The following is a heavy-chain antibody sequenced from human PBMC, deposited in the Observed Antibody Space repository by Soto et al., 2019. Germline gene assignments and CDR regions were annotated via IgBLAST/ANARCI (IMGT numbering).Heavy chain of an antibody. J-gene: IGHJ4*02. D-gene: IGHD6-19*01. V-gene: IGHV4-31*03. CDR2: IYYSGST. Sequence: SETLSLTCTVSGGSISSGCDYWSWIRQHPGKGLEWIGYIYYSGSTYYNPSLKSRVTISVDTSKNQFSLKLSSVTAADTAVYYCARRDSSGWYYFDYWGQGTLVTVSS. CDR3: ARRDSSGWYYFDY. CDR1: GGSISSGCDY.